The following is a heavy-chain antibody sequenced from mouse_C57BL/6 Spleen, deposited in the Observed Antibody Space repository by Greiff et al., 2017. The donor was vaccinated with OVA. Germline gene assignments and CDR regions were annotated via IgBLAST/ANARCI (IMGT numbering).Heavy chain of an antibody. D-gene: IGHD2-3*01. J-gene: IGHJ3*01. CDR3: ALIYDGYRSFAY. V-gene: IGHV1-64*01. Sequence: QVQLQQSGAELVKPGASVKLSCKASGYTFTSYWMHWVKQRPGQGLEWIGMIHPNSGSTNYNEKFKSKATLTVDKSSSTAYMQLSSLTSEDSAVYYCALIYDGYRSFAYWGQGTLVTVSA. CDR1: GYTFTSYW. CDR2: IHPNSGST.